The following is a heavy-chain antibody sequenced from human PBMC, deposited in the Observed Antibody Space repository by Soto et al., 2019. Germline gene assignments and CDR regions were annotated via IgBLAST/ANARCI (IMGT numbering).Heavy chain of an antibody. CDR1: GGSISSGGYY. D-gene: IGHD3-22*01. CDR2: IYYSGST. V-gene: IGHV4-31*03. CDR3: ARVPTYYYDSSGHSNFDY. Sequence: SETLSLTCTVSGGSISSGGYYWSWIRQHPGKGLEWIGYIYYSGSTYYNPSLKSRVTISVDTSKNQFSLKLSSVTAADTAVYYCARVPTYYYDSSGHSNFDYWGQGTLVTVSS. J-gene: IGHJ4*02.